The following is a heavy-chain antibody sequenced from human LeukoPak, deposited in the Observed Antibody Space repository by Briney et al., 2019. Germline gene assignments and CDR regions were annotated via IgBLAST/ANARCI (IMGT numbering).Heavy chain of an antibody. J-gene: IGHJ4*02. D-gene: IGHD3-22*01. CDR1: GFTFSSYA. CDR3: AKAYYYDSSGYYQGYFDY. Sequence: GGSLRLSCAASGFTFSSYAMSWVRQAPGKGLEWVSAISGSGGSTYYADSVKGRFTISRDNSKNSLYLQMDSLRTEDTALYYCAKAYYYDSSGYYQGYFDYWGQGTLVTVSS. CDR2: ISGSGGST. V-gene: IGHV3-23*01.